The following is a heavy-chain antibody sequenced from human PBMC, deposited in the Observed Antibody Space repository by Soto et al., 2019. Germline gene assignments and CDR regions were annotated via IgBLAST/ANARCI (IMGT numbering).Heavy chain of an antibody. V-gene: IGHV3-48*01. CDR2: ISSSSSTI. J-gene: IGHJ6*03. D-gene: IGHD2-2*01. CDR3: ARDREGVYCSSTSCLDMDV. Sequence: GGSLRLSCAASGFTFSSYSMNWVRQAPGKGLEWVSYISSSSSTIYYADSVKGRFTISRDNAKNSLYLQMNSLRAEDTAVYYCARDREGVYCSSTSCLDMDVWGKGTTVTSP. CDR1: GFTFSSYS.